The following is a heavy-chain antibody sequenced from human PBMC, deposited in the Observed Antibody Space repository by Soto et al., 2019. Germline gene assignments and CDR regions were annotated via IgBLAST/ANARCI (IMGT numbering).Heavy chain of an antibody. D-gene: IGHD5-12*01. Sequence: GGSLRLSCSASRFTFSIYAMHWVRQAPGKGLEYVSAVSTNGGTSYYADSVKGRFTISRDNSRNTLYLQMNSLRPEGTAVYYCVKDRAPRDGYKTQPGSWGLGTLVTVSS. CDR1: RFTFSIYA. CDR2: VSTNGGTS. V-gene: IGHV3-64D*06. J-gene: IGHJ5*02. CDR3: VKDRAPRDGYKTQPGS.